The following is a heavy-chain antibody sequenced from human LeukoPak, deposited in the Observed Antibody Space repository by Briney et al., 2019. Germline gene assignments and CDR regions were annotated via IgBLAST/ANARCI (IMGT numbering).Heavy chain of an antibody. CDR3: ARGSIGYYDSSGYSVLGYYYYYMDV. D-gene: IGHD3-22*01. V-gene: IGHV1-69*05. J-gene: IGHJ6*03. CDR1: GGTFSSYA. CDR2: IIPIFGTA. Sequence: SVKVSCKASGGTFSSYAISWVRQAPGQGLEWMGGIIPIFGTANYAQKFQGRVTIITDESTSTAYMELSSLRSEDTAVYYCARGSIGYYDSSGYSVLGYYYYYMDVWGKGTTVTVSS.